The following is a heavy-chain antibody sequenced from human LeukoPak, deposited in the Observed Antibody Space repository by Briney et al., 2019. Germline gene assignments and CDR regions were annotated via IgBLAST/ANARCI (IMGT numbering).Heavy chain of an antibody. CDR2: INPNSGGT. CDR3: ARSTATTTWYGMGV. V-gene: IGHV1-2*02. CDR1: GYTFTGYY. Sequence: ASVKVSCKASGYTFTGYYMHWVRQAPGQGLEWMGWINPNSGGTNYAQKFQGRVTMTRDTSISTAYMELSRLRSDDTAVYYCARSTATTTWYGMGVWGQGTTVTVSS. J-gene: IGHJ6*02. D-gene: IGHD4-17*01.